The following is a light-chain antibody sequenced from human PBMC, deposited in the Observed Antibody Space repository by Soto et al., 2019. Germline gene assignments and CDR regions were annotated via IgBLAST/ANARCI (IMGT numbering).Light chain of an antibody. CDR1: SSNIGGNF. Sequence: TPGQRVTISCPGSSSNIGGNFVSWYQQFPGTAPKLLIYSNNQRPSGVPDRFSGSKSGTSASLAISGLQSEDEADYYCATWDDSLSSYVFATGTKVTVL. J-gene: IGLJ1*01. CDR3: ATWDDSLSSYV. V-gene: IGLV1-44*01. CDR2: SNN.